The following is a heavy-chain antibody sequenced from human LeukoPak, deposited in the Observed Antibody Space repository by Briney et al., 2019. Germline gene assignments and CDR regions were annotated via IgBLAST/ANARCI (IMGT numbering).Heavy chain of an antibody. CDR2: IYYSGST. CDR1: GGSISSSSYY. D-gene: IGHD5-24*01. J-gene: IGHJ4*02. CDR3: ARDRIRRWLHDY. V-gene: IGHV4-39*07. Sequence: PETLSLTCTVSGGSISSSSYYWGWIRQPPGKGLEWIGSIYYSGSTYYNASLRSRVTISVDTSKNQFSLKLSSVTAADTAVYYYARDRIRRWLHDYWGQGTLVTVSS.